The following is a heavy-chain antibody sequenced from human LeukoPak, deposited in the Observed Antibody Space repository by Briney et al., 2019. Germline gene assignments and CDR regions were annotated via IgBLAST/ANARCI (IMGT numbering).Heavy chain of an antibody. CDR1: GFTFSSYW. J-gene: IGHJ4*02. D-gene: IGHD3-3*01. CDR2: IKKDGSEK. Sequence: GGSLRLSCAASGFTFSSYWMTWVRHTPGKGLEWVANIKKDGSEKYYLDSVKGRFAISRDNARNSLYLQVNSLRAEDTGVYYCARVDDFWSGYMDYWGQGTLVTVSS. V-gene: IGHV3-7*04. CDR3: ARVDDFWSGYMDY.